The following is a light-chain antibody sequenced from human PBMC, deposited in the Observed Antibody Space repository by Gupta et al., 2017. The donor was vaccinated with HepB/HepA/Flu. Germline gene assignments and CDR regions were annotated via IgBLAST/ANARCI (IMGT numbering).Light chain of an antibody. V-gene: IGKV3-15*01. CDR1: QSVSSN. Sequence: ERVITQSPATLSVSPGERATHSCRASQSVSSNLAWYQQKPGQAPRLLIYGASTRATGIPDRFSGSGSATEFTLTISSLQSEDFAVYYCQQYSNWPPAFGQGTKVDIK. CDR2: GAS. J-gene: IGKJ1*01. CDR3: QQYSNWPPA.